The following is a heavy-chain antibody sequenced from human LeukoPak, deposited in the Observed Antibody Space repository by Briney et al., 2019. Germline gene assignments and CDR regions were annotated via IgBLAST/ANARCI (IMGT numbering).Heavy chain of an antibody. J-gene: IGHJ4*02. D-gene: IGHD2-8*01. CDR3: ARDGPCINGVCYTDFDY. CDR1: GFTFSTSW. V-gene: IGHV3-74*01. CDR2: IYSDGSNT. Sequence: GGSLRLSCGASGFTFSTSWMNWVRQAPGKGLVLVSQIYSDGSNTNYADSVKGRFTISTHNAKNTLYSLMNSLGAEDTAVYYCARDGPCINGVCYTDFDYWGRGTLATVSS.